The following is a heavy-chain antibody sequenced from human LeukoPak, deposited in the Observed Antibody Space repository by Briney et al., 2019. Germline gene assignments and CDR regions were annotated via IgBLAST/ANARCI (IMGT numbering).Heavy chain of an antibody. CDR3: ARGYGSGSYHKY. J-gene: IGHJ4*02. Sequence: ASVKVSCKASGYTFTGYYMHWVRQAPGQGLEWMGRINPNSGGTNYAQKFQGRVTMTRDTSISTAYMGLSRLRSDDTAVYYCARGYGSGSYHKYWGQGTLVTVSS. V-gene: IGHV1-2*06. CDR1: GYTFTGYY. CDR2: INPNSGGT. D-gene: IGHD3-10*01.